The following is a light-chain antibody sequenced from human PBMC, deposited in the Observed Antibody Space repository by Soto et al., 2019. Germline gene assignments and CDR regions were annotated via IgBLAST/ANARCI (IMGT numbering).Light chain of an antibody. CDR1: SGNIVSNY. Sequence: NFMLTQPHSVSGSRGKTVTISCTRSSGNIVSNYVQWYQQRPGSSPTTVIFEDDDRPSGVPDRFSASLDTSTNSASLTISGLKPEDEADYYCQSYDADILIFGGGTKVTVL. CDR2: EDD. CDR3: QSYDADILI. V-gene: IGLV6-57*01. J-gene: IGLJ2*01.